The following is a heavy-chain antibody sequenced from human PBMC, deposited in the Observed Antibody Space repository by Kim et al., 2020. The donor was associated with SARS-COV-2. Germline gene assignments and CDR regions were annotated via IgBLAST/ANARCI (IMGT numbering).Heavy chain of an antibody. Sequence: GGSLRLSCAASGFTFSSYEMNWVRQAPGKGLEWVSYNSSSGSTIYYADSVKGRFTISRDNAKNSLYLQMNSLRAEDTAVYYCSFEAAVAGDEYFDYWGQGTLVTVSS. V-gene: IGHV3-48*03. J-gene: IGHJ4*02. CDR1: GFTFSSYE. D-gene: IGHD6-19*01. CDR2: NSSSGSTI. CDR3: SFEAAVAGDEYFDY.